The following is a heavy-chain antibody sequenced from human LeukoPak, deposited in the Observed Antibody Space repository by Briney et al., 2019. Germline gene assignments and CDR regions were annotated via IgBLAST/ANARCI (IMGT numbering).Heavy chain of an antibody. CDR2: ISGSGSST. J-gene: IGHJ4*02. V-gene: IGHV3-23*01. D-gene: IGHD6-19*01. CDR3: AKIRRDSSGGYGTYFDY. CDR1: GITFSSYA. Sequence: PGGSLRLSCAASGITFSSYAMSWVRQTPGKGLEWVSSISGSGSSTYYADSVKGRFTISRDNSKNTLYLQMNNLRAEDTALYYCAKIRRDSSGGYGTYFDYWGQGTLVTVSS.